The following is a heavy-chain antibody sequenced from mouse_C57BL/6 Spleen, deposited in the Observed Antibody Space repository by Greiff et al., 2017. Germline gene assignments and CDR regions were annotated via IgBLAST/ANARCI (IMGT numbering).Heavy chain of an antibody. J-gene: IGHJ2*01. CDR3: ARHDYDGPFDY. D-gene: IGHD2-4*01. CDR2: INPNNGGT. V-gene: IGHV1-18*01. Sequence: EVQLQESGPELVKPGASVKIPCKASGYTFTDYNMDWVKQSHGKSLEWIGDINPNNGGTIYNQKFKGKATLTVDKSSSTAYMELRRLTSEDTAVYYCARHDYDGPFDYWGQGTTLTVSS. CDR1: GYTFTDYN.